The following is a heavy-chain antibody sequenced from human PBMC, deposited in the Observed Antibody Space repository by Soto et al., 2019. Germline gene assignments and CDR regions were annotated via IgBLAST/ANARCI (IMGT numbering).Heavy chain of an antibody. CDR3: ARAPTDYSHDY. J-gene: IGHJ4*02. V-gene: IGHV4-39*01. D-gene: IGHD4-4*01. Sequence: PSETLSLTCTVSGGSIITTTYYWGWLRQPPGKGLEWIGSDYYSGSTYYNPSLKSRVTISVDTSMNQFFLMLSSVTAADTAVYFCARAPTDYSHDYWGLGNLVTVSS. CDR1: GGSIITTTYY. CDR2: DYYSGST.